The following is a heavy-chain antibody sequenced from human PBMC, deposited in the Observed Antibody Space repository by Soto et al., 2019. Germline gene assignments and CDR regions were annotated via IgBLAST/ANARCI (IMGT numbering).Heavy chain of an antibody. CDR2: IDPSYSYT. V-gene: IGHV5-10-1*01. Sequence: GESLKISCKGSGYSFTSYWIIWVRQMPVKGLELMGRIDPSYSYTNYSPSFQGHVTISAYNSIGTSYLQLISLKASYTAMYYCAXFXEVVVVPAVNYYYYGMDVWGQGTTVTVSS. D-gene: IGHD2-2*01. CDR3: AXFXEVVVVPAVNYYYYGMDV. CDR1: GYSFTSYW. J-gene: IGHJ6*02.